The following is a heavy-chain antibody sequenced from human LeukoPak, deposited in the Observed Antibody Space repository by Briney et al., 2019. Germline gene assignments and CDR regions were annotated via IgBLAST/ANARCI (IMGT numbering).Heavy chain of an antibody. Sequence: PSETLSLTCTVPGGSISSGSYYWSWIRQPAGKGLEWIGRIYTSGSTNYNPSLKSRVTISVDTSKNQFSLKLSSVTAADTAVYYCAREEDDYVWGSTVGYWGQGTLVTVSS. D-gene: IGHD3-16*01. CDR1: GGSISSGSYY. CDR2: IYTSGST. V-gene: IGHV4-61*02. CDR3: AREEDDYVWGSTVGY. J-gene: IGHJ4*02.